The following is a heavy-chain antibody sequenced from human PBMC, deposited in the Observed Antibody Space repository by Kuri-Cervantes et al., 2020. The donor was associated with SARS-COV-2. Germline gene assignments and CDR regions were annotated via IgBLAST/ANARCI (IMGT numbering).Heavy chain of an antibody. CDR2: IYHSGST. J-gene: IGHJ3*02. CDR3: ARIVGNDAFDI. V-gene: IGHV4-39*07. CDR1: GGSISSGGYY. D-gene: IGHD2-21*01. Sequence: SETLSLTCTVSGGSISSGGYYWSWIRQPPGKGLEWIGSIYHSGSTYYNPSLKSRVTISVDTSKNQFSLKLSSVTAADTAVYYCARIVGNDAFDIWGQGTMVTVSS.